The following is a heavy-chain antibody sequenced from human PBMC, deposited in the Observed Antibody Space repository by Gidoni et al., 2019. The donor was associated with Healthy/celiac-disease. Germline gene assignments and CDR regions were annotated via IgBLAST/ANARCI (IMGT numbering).Heavy chain of an antibody. CDR3: ARDKLTYYYGSGRTTFDP. CDR2: INHSGST. V-gene: IGHV4-34*01. D-gene: IGHD3-10*01. CDR1: GASFRGYY. J-gene: IGHJ5*02. Sequence: QVQLQQWGAGLLRPSETLSLTCAVHGASFRGYYWSWIRQPPGKGLEWIGEINHSGSTNYNPSLKSRVTISVDTSKNQFSLKLSSVTAADTAVYYCARDKLTYYYGSGRTTFDPWGQGTLVTVSS.